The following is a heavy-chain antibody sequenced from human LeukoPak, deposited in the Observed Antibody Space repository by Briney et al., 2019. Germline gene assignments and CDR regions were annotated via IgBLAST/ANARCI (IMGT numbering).Heavy chain of an antibody. Sequence: PGGSLRLSCAASGFTFSSYAMSWVRRAPGKGLEWVSAISGSGGSTYYADSVKGRFTISRDNSKNTLYLQMNSLRAEDTAVYYCAKGRGYGDYESYYYYYGMDVWGQGTTVTVSS. CDR1: GFTFSSYA. CDR3: AKGRGYGDYESYYYYYGMDV. D-gene: IGHD4-17*01. J-gene: IGHJ6*02. V-gene: IGHV3-23*01. CDR2: ISGSGGST.